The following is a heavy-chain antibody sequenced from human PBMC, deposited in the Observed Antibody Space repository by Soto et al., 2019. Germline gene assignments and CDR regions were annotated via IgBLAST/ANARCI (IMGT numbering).Heavy chain of an antibody. CDR1: GFTFSSYA. CDR3: ARGSNGYHFDY. J-gene: IGHJ4*02. CDR2: INTNGGTT. Sequence: EVPLVESGGGLVQPGRSLRLSCAASGFTFSSYAMHWVRQAPGKGLEYVSVINTNGGTTYYANSVKGRFTISRDNSKNTLYLQMGSLRAEDMAVYYCARGSNGYHFDYWGQGTLVTVSS. V-gene: IGHV3-64*01. D-gene: IGHD5-12*01.